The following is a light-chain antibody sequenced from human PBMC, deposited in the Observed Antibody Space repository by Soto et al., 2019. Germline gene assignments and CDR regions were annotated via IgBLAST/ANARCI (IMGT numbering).Light chain of an antibody. V-gene: IGLV1-40*01. J-gene: IGLJ3*02. Sequence: QSVLTQPPSVSGAPGQGVTISCAGTSSNIGANYDVHWYQQLPGTAPKLLIYGSGNRPSGVPDRFIGSRSGTSASLAITGLQAEDEADYYCCSYAGSYTWVFGGGTKLTVL. CDR2: GSG. CDR1: SSNIGANYD. CDR3: CSYAGSYTWV.